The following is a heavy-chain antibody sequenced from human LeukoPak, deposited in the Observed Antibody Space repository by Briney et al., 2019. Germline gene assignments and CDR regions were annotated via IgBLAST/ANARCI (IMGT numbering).Heavy chain of an antibody. CDR1: GFSFSDEY. D-gene: IGHD3-3*01. CDR3: ARGPAGYYDFWSGYYSFDY. V-gene: IGHV3-11*04. J-gene: IGHJ4*02. CDR2: IDGSGNII. Sequence: GGSLRLSCAASGFSFSDEYMNWIRQAPGKGLEWVSYIDGSGNIIYYADSVKGRFTISRDNAKKSLYLQMNSLRAEDTAVYYCARGPAGYYDFWSGYYSFDYWGQGTLVTVSS.